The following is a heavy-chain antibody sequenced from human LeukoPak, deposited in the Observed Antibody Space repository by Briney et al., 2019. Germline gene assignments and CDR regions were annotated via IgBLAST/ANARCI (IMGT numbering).Heavy chain of an antibody. CDR3: ARGSYCSSTSCYDWFDY. J-gene: IGHJ4*02. CDR2: INHSGST. D-gene: IGHD2-2*01. CDR1: GGSFSGYY. V-gene: IGHV4-34*01. Sequence: SETLSLTCAVYGGSFSGYYWSWIRQPPGKGLEWIGGINHSGSTNYNPSLKSRVTISVDTSKNQFSLKLSSVTAADTAVYYCARGSYCSSTSCYDWFDYWGQGTLVTVSS.